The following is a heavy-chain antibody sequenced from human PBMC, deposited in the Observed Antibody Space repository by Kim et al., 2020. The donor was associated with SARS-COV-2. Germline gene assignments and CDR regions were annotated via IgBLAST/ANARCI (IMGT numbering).Heavy chain of an antibody. CDR3: TTSAFDYGDSTCFDY. D-gene: IGHD4-17*01. V-gene: IGHV3-15*01. CDR1: GFTFSNAW. CDR2: IKSKTDGGTT. Sequence: GGSLRLSCAASGFTFSNAWMSWVRQAPGKGLEWVGRIKSKTDGGTTDYAAPVKGRFTISRDDSKNTLYLQMNSLKTEDTAVYYCTTSAFDYGDSTCFDYWGQGTLVTVSS. J-gene: IGHJ4*02.